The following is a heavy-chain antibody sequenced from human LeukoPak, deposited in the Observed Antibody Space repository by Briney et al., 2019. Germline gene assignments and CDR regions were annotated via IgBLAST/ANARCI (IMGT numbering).Heavy chain of an antibody. D-gene: IGHD2-2*01. CDR1: GGSISSGDYY. Sequence: PSETLSLTCTVSGGSISSGDYYWSWIRRPPGKGLEWIGYIYYSGSTYYNPSLKSRVTISEDTSNNQFSLKLSSVTAADTAVYYCARVQPYDYDDYWGQGTLVTVSS. CDR3: ARVQPYDYDDY. J-gene: IGHJ4*02. CDR2: IYYSGST. V-gene: IGHV4-30-4*08.